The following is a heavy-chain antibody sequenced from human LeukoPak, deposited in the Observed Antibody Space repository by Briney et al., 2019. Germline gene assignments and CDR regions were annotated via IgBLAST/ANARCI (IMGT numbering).Heavy chain of an antibody. J-gene: IGHJ5*02. CDR1: GFTFSSYG. V-gene: IGHV3-33*06. Sequence: GGSLRLSCAASGFTFSSYGMHWVRQAPGKGLEWVAVIWYDGSNKYYADSVKGRFTISRDNSKNTLYLQMNSLRAEDTAVYYCAKDLVRGVIISGWFDPWGQGTLVTVSS. D-gene: IGHD3-10*01. CDR3: AKDLVRGVIISGWFDP. CDR2: IWYDGSNK.